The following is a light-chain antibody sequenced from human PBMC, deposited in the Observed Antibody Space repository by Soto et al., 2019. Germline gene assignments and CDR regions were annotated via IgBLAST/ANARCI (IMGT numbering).Light chain of an antibody. CDR2: DAS. Sequence: EIVMTQSPGTLSVSPGERATLFCRASQSVRSSLAWYQQKPGQAPRLFIYDASTRATGIPARFSGSGSGTEFSLTLSSLQSEDFAVYYCQQYNRWPETFGQGTKVEIK. J-gene: IGKJ1*01. CDR1: QSVRSS. CDR3: QQYNRWPET. V-gene: IGKV3-15*01.